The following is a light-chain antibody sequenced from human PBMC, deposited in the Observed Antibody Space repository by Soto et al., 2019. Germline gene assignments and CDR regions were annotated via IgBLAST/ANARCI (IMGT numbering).Light chain of an antibody. CDR2: GAS. CDR3: QQYGSSPPWT. CDR1: QSVSGTY. V-gene: IGKV3-20*01. Sequence: EIVFTQSPGTLSLSPGERATLSCRASQSVSGTYLAWYQQRPGQAPRLLIYGASSRATGIPDRFSGSGSGTDFTLTISRLXPADFAVYYCQQYGSSPPWTFGQGTKVDIK. J-gene: IGKJ1*01.